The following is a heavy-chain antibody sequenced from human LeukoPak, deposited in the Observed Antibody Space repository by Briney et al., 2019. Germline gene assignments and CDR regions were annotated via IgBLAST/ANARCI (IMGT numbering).Heavy chain of an antibody. J-gene: IGHJ3*02. V-gene: IGHV3-30*04. CDR3: ARARSSYGYGDAFDI. CDR1: GFTFSTYA. D-gene: IGHD5-18*01. CDR2: ISYDGSSK. Sequence: GGSLRLSCAASGFTFSTYAMHWVRQAPGKGLEWVAVISYDGSSKYYADSVKGRFTISRDNSKNTLYLQMNSLRAEDTAVYYCARARSSYGYGDAFDIWGQGTMVTVSS.